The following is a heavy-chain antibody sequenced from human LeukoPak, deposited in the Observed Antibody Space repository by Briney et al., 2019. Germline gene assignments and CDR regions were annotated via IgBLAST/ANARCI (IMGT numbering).Heavy chain of an antibody. J-gene: IGHJ5*02. D-gene: IGHD3-10*01. V-gene: IGHV3-15*01. CDR1: GFTFSSYA. CDR2: IKSKTDGGTT. CDR3: TTDRVLTMVRGVICP. Sequence: GGSLRLSCVVSGFTFSSYAMSWVRQAPGKGLEWVGRIKSKTDGGTTDYAAPVKGRFTISRDDSKNTLYLQMNSLKTEDTAVYYCTTDRVLTMVRGVICPWGQGTLVTVSS.